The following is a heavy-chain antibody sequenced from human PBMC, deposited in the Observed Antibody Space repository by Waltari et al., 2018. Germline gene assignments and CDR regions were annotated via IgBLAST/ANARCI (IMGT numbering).Heavy chain of an antibody. D-gene: IGHD5-12*01. CDR3: ASSRRDGYKPYFDY. V-gene: IGHV1-69*01. Sequence: QVQLVQSGAEVKKPGSSVKVSCKASGGTFSSYAISWVRQAPGQGLEWMGGIIPIFGTANYAQKFQGRVTMTADESTSTAYMELSSLRSEDTAVYYCASSRRDGYKPYFDYWGQGTLVTVSS. J-gene: IGHJ4*02. CDR2: IIPIFGTA. CDR1: GGTFSSYA.